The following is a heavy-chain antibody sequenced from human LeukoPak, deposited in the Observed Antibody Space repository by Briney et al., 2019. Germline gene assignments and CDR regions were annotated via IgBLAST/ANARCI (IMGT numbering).Heavy chain of an antibody. D-gene: IGHD6-13*01. Sequence: SVKVSCKAFGGTFSSYAISWVRQAPGQGLEWMGRIIPILGIANYAQKFQGRVTITADKSTSTAYMELSSLRSEDTAVYYCAREQQLTQFDYWGQGTLVTVSS. CDR2: IIPILGIA. CDR3: AREQQLTQFDY. J-gene: IGHJ4*02. CDR1: GGTFSSYA. V-gene: IGHV1-69*04.